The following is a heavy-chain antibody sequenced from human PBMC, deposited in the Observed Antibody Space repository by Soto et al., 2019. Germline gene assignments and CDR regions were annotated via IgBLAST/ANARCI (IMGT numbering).Heavy chain of an antibody. CDR2: ISSSSSYI. V-gene: IGHV3-21*01. CDR3: ARGDDFWSGEDYYFDY. CDR1: GFTFSSYS. J-gene: IGHJ4*02. D-gene: IGHD3-3*01. Sequence: EVQLVESGGGLVKPGGSLRLSCAASGFTFSSYSMNWVRQAPGKGLEWVSSISSSSSYIYYADSVKGRFTISRDNAKNSLYLQMNSLRAEDTAVYYCARGDDFWSGEDYYFDYWGQGTLVTVSS.